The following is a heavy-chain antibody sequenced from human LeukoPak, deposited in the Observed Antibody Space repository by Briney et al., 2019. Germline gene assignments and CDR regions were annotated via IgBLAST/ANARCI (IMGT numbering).Heavy chain of an antibody. J-gene: IGHJ3*02. D-gene: IGHD1-26*01. V-gene: IGHV3-7*01. CDR3: LVGATRDI. Sequence: PGGSLRLSCVASEFTFSSYWMSWVRQAPGKGLEWVANIKKDGSTKYYVDSVKGRFTISRDNAKNSLYLQMNSLRAEDTAVYYCLVGATRDIWGQGTMVTVSS. CDR1: EFTFSSYW. CDR2: IKKDGSTK.